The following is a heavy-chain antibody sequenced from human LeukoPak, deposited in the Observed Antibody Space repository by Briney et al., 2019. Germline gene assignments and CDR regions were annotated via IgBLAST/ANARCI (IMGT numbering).Heavy chain of an antibody. V-gene: IGHV3-73*01. Sequence: PGGSLRLSCAASGFTFSGSSIHWVRQASGKGLEWVSLIRTKVNTYATAYAASVTGRFTISRDDSKTTSYLQMNSLKTEDTALYFCTTSYSGNSWYDWFGPWGQGTLVTVSS. CDR2: IRTKVNTYAT. D-gene: IGHD6-13*01. CDR1: GFTFSGSS. J-gene: IGHJ5*02. CDR3: TTSYSGNSWYDWFGP.